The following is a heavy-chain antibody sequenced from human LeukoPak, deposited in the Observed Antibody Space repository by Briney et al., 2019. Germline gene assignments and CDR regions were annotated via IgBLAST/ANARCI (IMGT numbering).Heavy chain of an antibody. Sequence: GGSLRLSCAASGFTFRSYSMNWVRQAPGKGLEWVSSISSSSSYVYYADSVKGRFTISRDNAKNSLYLQMNSLRAEDTAVYYCARARGYGDYAPDYWGQGTLVTVSS. CDR2: ISSSSSYV. CDR3: ARARGYGDYAPDY. J-gene: IGHJ4*02. V-gene: IGHV3-21*01. D-gene: IGHD4-17*01. CDR1: GFTFRSYS.